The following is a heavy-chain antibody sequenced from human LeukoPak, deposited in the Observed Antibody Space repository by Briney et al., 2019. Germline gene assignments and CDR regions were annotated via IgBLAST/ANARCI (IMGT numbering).Heavy chain of an antibody. CDR1: GFTFRSYG. CDR2: ISSDGSSK. V-gene: IGHV3-30*03. Sequence: GGSLRLSCAASGFTFRSYGMHWVRQAPGKGLEWVAVISSDGSSKSYADSMKGQFTISRDNSKNTLFLQMNNLRAEDTAVYYCARDSPRLSGWLGHFDYWGQGTLVTVSS. D-gene: IGHD6-19*01. J-gene: IGHJ4*02. CDR3: ARDSPRLSGWLGHFDY.